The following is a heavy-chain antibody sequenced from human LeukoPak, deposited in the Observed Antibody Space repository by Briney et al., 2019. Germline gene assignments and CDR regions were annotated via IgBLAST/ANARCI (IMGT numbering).Heavy chain of an antibody. V-gene: IGHV4-59*11. Sequence: SETLSLTCTVSGGSISSHYWSWIRQPPGKGLEWIGYIYYSGSTNYNPSLKSRVTISVDTSKNQFSLKLSSVTAADTAVYYCARAIRAFDIWGQGTMATVSS. D-gene: IGHD2-2*02. CDR2: IYYSGST. CDR3: ARAIRAFDI. J-gene: IGHJ3*02. CDR1: GGSISSHY.